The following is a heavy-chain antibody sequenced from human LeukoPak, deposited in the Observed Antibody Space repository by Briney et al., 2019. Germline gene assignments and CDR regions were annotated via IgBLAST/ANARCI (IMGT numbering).Heavy chain of an antibody. V-gene: IGHV4-39*07. D-gene: IGHD2-2*01. J-gene: IGHJ4*02. Sequence: SETLSLTCTVSGGSISSSSYYWSWIRQPPGKGLEWIGEINHSGSTNYNPSLKSRVTISVDTSKNQFSLKLSSVTAADTAVYYCACGVVPAALIDYWGQGTLVTVSS. CDR2: INHSGST. CDR3: ACGVVPAALIDY. CDR1: GGSISSSSYY.